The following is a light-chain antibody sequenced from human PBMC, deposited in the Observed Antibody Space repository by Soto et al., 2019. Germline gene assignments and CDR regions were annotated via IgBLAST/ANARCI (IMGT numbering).Light chain of an antibody. J-gene: IGLJ2*01. Sequence: QSVLTQPRSVSGSPGQSVTISCTGTSSDVGGYNYVSWYQQHPGKAPKLMIYDVSKRPSGVPDRFSGSKSGNTASLTISGLQAEDEADYYCCLYAGSSVFGGGTKLTVL. V-gene: IGLV2-11*01. CDR1: SSDVGGYNY. CDR3: CLYAGSSV. CDR2: DVS.